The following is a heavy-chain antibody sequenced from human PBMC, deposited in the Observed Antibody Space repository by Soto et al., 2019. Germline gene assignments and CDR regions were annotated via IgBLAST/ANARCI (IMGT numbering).Heavy chain of an antibody. J-gene: IGHJ6*02. Sequence: ASVKVSCKASGYTFARYGISWVRQAPGQGLEWMGWISGYNGDTNYAQKFQDRVSMTIDTSTGTAYMELRSLTSDDTAIYYCAKNGQPPYYYYGLDVWG. CDR2: ISGYNGDT. V-gene: IGHV1-18*01. D-gene: IGHD2-8*01. CDR1: GYTFARYG. CDR3: AKNGQPPYYYYGLDV.